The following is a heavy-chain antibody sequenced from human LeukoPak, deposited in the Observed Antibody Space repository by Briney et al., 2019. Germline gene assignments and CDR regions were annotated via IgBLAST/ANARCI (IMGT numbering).Heavy chain of an antibody. Sequence: GASVKVSCKASGYTFTGYYMHWVRQAPGQGLEWMGWINPNSGGTNYAQKFQGRVTMTRDTSISTAYMELSRLRSDDTAVYYCARVGYCSSTSCYNYYFDYWGQGTLVTVSS. J-gene: IGHJ4*02. CDR1: GYTFTGYY. CDR3: ARVGYCSSTSCYNYYFDY. CDR2: INPNSGGT. D-gene: IGHD2-2*02. V-gene: IGHV1-2*02.